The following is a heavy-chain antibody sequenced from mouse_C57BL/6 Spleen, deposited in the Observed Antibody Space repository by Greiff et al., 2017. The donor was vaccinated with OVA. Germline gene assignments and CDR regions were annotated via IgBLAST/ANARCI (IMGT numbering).Heavy chain of an antibody. Sequence: VMLVESGAELARPGASVKLSCKASGYTFTSYGISWVKQRTGQGLEWIGEIYPRSGNTYYNEKFKGKATLTADKSSSTAYMELRSLTSEDSAVYFCAREGDGYGDYWGQGTSVTVSS. CDR2: IYPRSGNT. CDR3: AREGDGYGDY. V-gene: IGHV1-81*01. J-gene: IGHJ4*01. D-gene: IGHD2-3*01. CDR1: GYTFTSYG.